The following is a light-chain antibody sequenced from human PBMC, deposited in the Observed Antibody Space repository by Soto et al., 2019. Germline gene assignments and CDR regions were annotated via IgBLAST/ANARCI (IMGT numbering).Light chain of an antibody. Sequence: DIQMTQSPSSLSASVGDRVTITCRTSQGIRDALGWYQQKPGKVPKRLIYSASSLQNGVPSRFSGSGSETVFTLTLSSLQPEDFATYFCLQHSDYPFTFGQGTRLEI. J-gene: IGKJ2*01. CDR2: SAS. CDR3: LQHSDYPFT. V-gene: IGKV1-17*01. CDR1: QGIRDA.